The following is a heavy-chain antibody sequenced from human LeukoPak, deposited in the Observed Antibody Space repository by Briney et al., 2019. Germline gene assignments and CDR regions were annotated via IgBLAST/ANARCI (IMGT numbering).Heavy chain of an antibody. CDR1: GFTFSSYE. CDR3: ARGPGDYVWGSYRGPFDY. CDR2: IKQDGSEK. V-gene: IGHV3-7*01. Sequence: GGSLRLSCAASGFTFSSYEMNWVRQAPGKGLEWVADIKQDGSEKYYVDSVKGRFTISRDNAKNSLYLQMNSLRAEDTAVYYCARGPGDYVWGSYRGPFDYWGQGTLVTVSS. J-gene: IGHJ4*02. D-gene: IGHD3-16*02.